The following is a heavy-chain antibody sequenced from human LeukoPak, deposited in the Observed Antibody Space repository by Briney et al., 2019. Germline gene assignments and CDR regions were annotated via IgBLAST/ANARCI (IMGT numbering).Heavy chain of an antibody. CDR2: IKQDGSEK. CDR1: GLIFSNYW. Sequence: GGSLRLSCAASGLIFSNYWMDWVRQAPGKGLEWVANIKQDGSEKNYVDSVKGRFIISRDNAKNSLYLQMNTLRADDTAVYYCARDGFGTGSNWGQGTPVTVSS. J-gene: IGHJ4*02. D-gene: IGHD3-16*01. CDR3: ARDGFGTGSN. V-gene: IGHV3-7*03.